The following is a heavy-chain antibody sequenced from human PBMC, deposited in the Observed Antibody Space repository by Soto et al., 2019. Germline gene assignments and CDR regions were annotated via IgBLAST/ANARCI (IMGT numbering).Heavy chain of an antibody. CDR2: IIPIFGTA. CDR3: AREVYDYVWGSYRYFDY. D-gene: IGHD3-16*02. V-gene: IGHV1-69*01. CDR1: GGTFSSYA. Sequence: QVQLVQSGAEVKKPGSSVKVSCKASGGTFSSYAISWVRQAPGQGLEWMGGIIPIFGTANYAQKFQGRVTITADESTSNAYMGLEKLGSGGKAVYYCAREVYDYVWGSYRYFDYWGQGTLVTVSS. J-gene: IGHJ4*02.